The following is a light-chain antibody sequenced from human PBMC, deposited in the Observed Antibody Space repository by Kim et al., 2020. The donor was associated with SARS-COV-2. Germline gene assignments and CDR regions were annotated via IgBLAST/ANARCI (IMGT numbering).Light chain of an antibody. CDR3: QKYYSDPS. Sequence: GDRVTITCRASQDISNYLAWYQQKPGEVPKLLIYAASTLQSGVPSRFSGTGSGTDFTLTISSLQPEDVATYYCQKYYSDPSFGQGTKVHI. V-gene: IGKV1-27*01. CDR1: QDISNY. CDR2: AAS. J-gene: IGKJ1*01.